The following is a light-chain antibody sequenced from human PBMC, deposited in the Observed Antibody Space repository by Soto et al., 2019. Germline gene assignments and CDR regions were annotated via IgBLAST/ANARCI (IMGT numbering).Light chain of an antibody. J-gene: IGKJ4*01. CDR3: QQYHDWPLT. CDR1: QSISTN. Sequence: EIVMTQSPATLPVSPGEGATLSCRASQSISTNLAWYQQKPGQAPRLLIDGTSSRATGIPARFIGSGSGTEFTLTISSLQSEDFAVYFCQQYHDWPLTFGGGTRVEV. V-gene: IGKV3D-15*01. CDR2: GTS.